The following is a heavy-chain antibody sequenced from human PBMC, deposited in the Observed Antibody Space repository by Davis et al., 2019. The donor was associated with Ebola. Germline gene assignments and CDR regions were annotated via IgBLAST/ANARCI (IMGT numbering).Heavy chain of an antibody. D-gene: IGHD7-27*01. Sequence: PSETLSLTCTVSGGSIGSGNDYWTWIRQHPGKGLEWLGHIYYSGSTKYNPSLQGRVTMSIDTPRDQFALRLHSVTAADTAVYYCARIRGTGDRRGEDHWGQGILVTVSP. CDR1: GGSIGSGNDY. CDR2: IYYSGST. V-gene: IGHV4-39*01. J-gene: IGHJ4*02. CDR3: ARIRGTGDRRGEDH.